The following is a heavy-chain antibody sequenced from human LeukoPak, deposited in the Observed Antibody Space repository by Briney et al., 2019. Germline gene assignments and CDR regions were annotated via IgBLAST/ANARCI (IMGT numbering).Heavy chain of an antibody. CDR3: ARDTGYYDSTGYDY. D-gene: IGHD3-22*01. CDR1: GFTFSSYS. Sequence: GGSLRLSCAASGFTFSSYSMNWVRQAPGKGLEWVSSISTSSSYIYYADSMKGRFTISRDNAKNSLYLQMNSLRAEDTAVYYCARDTGYYDSTGYDYWGQGTLVTVSS. J-gene: IGHJ4*02. V-gene: IGHV3-21*01. CDR2: ISTSSSYI.